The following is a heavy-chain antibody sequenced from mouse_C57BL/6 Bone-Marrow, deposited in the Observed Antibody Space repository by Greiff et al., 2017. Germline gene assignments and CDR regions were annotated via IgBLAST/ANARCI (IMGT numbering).Heavy chain of an antibody. CDR1: GYTFTSYG. Sequence: QVQLQQSGAELARPGASVKLSCKASGYTFTSYGISWVKQRTGQGLEWIGEISPRSGNTYYNEKFKGKATLTADKSSSTAYMELRSLTSEDSAVYVCARLGGYVYFDYWGQGTTLTVSS. CDR2: ISPRSGNT. J-gene: IGHJ2*01. V-gene: IGHV1-81*01. D-gene: IGHD2-2*01. CDR3: ARLGGYVYFDY.